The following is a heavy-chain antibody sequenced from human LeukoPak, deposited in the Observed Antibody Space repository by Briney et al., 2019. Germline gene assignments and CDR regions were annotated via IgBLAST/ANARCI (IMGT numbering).Heavy chain of an antibody. D-gene: IGHD6-6*01. V-gene: IGHV1-8*01. Sequence: ASVKVSCKASGYTFTSYDINWVRQATGQGLEWMGWMNPNSGNTGYAQKFQGRVTMTRNTSISTAYMELSSLRSEDTAVYYCARRIAARRDDAFDIWGQGTTVTVSS. J-gene: IGHJ3*02. CDR2: MNPNSGNT. CDR3: ARRIAARRDDAFDI. CDR1: GYTFTSYD.